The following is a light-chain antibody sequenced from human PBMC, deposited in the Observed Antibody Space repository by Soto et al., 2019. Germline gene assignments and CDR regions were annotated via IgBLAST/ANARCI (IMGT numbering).Light chain of an antibody. V-gene: IGKV1-39*01. J-gene: IGKJ2*01. CDR1: RSIRGN. CDR3: QQSYSNPRT. Sequence: DIQMTQSPSSLSASVGDTVTITCRASRSIRGNVNWFQQKPGEAPKLLIHTSSRLQSGVPSRFSGSGFGTDFTLTIDSLQPEAFSTFYCQQSYSNPRTFGQGTTLEIK. CDR2: TSS.